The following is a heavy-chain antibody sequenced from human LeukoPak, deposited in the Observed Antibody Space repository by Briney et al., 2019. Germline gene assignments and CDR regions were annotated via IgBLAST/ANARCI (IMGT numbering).Heavy chain of an antibody. D-gene: IGHD3/OR15-3a*01. Sequence: PSETLSLTCAIYGGSFSSYFCSWLRQPPGKGLEWIGEMNPGGGTNYNPSLKSRVTISVDTSKNQFSLKLSSVTAADTAVYYCARGLEYDFWSGNYSDGFDVWDQGTMVTVSS. J-gene: IGHJ3*01. CDR2: MNPGGGT. CDR3: ARGLEYDFWSGNYSDGFDV. CDR1: GGSFSSYF. V-gene: IGHV4-34*01.